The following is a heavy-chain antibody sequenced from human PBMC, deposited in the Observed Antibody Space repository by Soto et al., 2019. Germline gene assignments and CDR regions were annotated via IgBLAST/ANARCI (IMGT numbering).Heavy chain of an antibody. CDR1: GFSLSTSGVG. J-gene: IGHJ4*02. D-gene: IGHD5-12*01. CDR3: AHSSVRRGGYPPLPTYYLEY. Sequence: SGPTLVNPTQTLTLTCTFSGFSLSTSGVGVGWFRQPPGKALEWLALIYWNDDKRYSPCLKSRLAITADTAKNQVVLTMANMDPLDTATYRCAHSSVRRGGYPPLPTYYLEYWAQGTMLTVSS. V-gene: IGHV2-5*01. CDR2: IYWNDDK.